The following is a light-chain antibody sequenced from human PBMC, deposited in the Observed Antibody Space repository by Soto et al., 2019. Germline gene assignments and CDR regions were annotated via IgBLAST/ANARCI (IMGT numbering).Light chain of an antibody. CDR3: ATWDSNTRV. Sequence: QAVLTQSSSASASLGSSVKLTCTLSSGHSSYIIAWHQQQPGKAPRYLMKLEGSGSYNKGSGVPDRFSGSSSGADRYLTISNLQFEYEPNYYSATWDSNTRVFAAGTKLTVL. CDR1: SGHSSYI. J-gene: IGLJ2*01. CDR2: LEGSGSY. V-gene: IGLV4-60*02.